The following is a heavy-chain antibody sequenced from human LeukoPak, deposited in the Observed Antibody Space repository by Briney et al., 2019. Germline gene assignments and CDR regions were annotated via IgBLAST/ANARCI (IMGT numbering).Heavy chain of an antibody. CDR3: ARGANRVFDY. Sequence: SQTLSLTCAISVDSVSSSTDAGNSIRQSPSRGLGWLGRTYYRSKWYNDYAVSVESRITINPDTSKNQFSLQLNSVTPEDTAVYYCARGANRVFDYWGQGTLVTVSS. CDR1: VDSVSSSTDA. V-gene: IGHV6-1*01. D-gene: IGHD1-14*01. CDR2: TYYRSKWYN. J-gene: IGHJ4*02.